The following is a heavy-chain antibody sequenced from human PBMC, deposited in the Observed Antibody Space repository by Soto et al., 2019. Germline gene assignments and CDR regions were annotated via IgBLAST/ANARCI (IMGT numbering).Heavy chain of an antibody. CDR3: ARAPVGLDTISYFDY. Sequence: LSLTCTVSGDSVSSVGFHWAWLRRPPGKGLEWIGYIYNGGSTYYRPSLESRMHMSLDATRSHYSLRLTSVTAADTAVYFCARAPVGLDTISYFDYWGQGKLVTVSS. V-gene: IGHV4-30-4*01. CDR2: IYNGGST. J-gene: IGHJ4*02. D-gene: IGHD3-3*01. CDR1: GDSVSSVGFH.